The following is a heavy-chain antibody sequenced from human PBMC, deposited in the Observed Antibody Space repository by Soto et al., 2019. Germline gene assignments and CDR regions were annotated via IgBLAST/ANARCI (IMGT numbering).Heavy chain of an antibody. D-gene: IGHD1-1*01. CDR2: IIPVFGTS. CDR1: GGSFGTDV. J-gene: IGHJ5*02. V-gene: IGHV1-69*06. CDR3: AKGQAIGIWFDP. Sequence: QVQLVQSGAEVKKPGSSVTVSCKASGGSFGTDVITWVRQAPGQGLEWVGAIIPVFGTSTAAEIFQGRVSFTADKSTNTAYMELPNLTSDDTAVYYCAKGQAIGIWFDPWGQGSLVTVSS.